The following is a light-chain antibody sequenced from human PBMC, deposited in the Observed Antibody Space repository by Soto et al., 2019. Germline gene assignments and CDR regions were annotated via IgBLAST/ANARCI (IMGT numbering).Light chain of an antibody. Sequence: VLTQSPATLSVSPWEGATLSCRASQSVSSNLAWYQQKPGQAPRLLIYGASTRATGIPARFSGSGSGTEFTLTISSLQSEDFAVYYCQQYNNWPPWTFGQGTKVDIK. CDR1: QSVSSN. CDR3: QQYNNWPPWT. V-gene: IGKV3-15*01. J-gene: IGKJ1*01. CDR2: GAS.